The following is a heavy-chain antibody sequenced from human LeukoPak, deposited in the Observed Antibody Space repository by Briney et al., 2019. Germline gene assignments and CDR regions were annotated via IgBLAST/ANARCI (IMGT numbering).Heavy chain of an antibody. CDR2: ISSSGSTI. Sequence: GGSLRLSCTVSGFTVSSNSMSWIRQAPGKGLEWVSYISSSGSTIYYADSVKGRFTISRDNAKNSLYLQMNSLRAEDTAVYYCARDQYDFWSGSAGYYFDYWGQGTLVTVSS. J-gene: IGHJ4*02. CDR3: ARDQYDFWSGSAGYYFDY. CDR1: GFTVSSNS. V-gene: IGHV3-11*04. D-gene: IGHD3-3*01.